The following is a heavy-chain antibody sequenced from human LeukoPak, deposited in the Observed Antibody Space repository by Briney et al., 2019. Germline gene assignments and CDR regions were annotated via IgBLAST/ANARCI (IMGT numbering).Heavy chain of an antibody. CDR1: GGSISSYY. CDR3: ARGSNWGSYYFDY. Sequence: TSETLSLTCTVSGGSISSYYWSWIRQPPGKGLEWIGSMYHSGSTYYNPSLKSRVTISVDTSKNQFSLKLSSVTAADTAVYYCARGSNWGSYYFDYWGQGTLVTVSS. J-gene: IGHJ4*02. CDR2: MYHSGST. D-gene: IGHD7-27*01. V-gene: IGHV4-38-2*02.